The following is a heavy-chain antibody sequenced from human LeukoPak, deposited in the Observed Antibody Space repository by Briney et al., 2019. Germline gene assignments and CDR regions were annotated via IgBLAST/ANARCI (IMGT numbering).Heavy chain of an antibody. J-gene: IGHJ4*02. V-gene: IGHV3-23*01. D-gene: IGHD3-9*01. CDR1: GFTFSSYA. CDR3: AKGLTGYFFDY. CDR2: FRGSGVAT. Sequence: GGSLRLSCAASGFTFSSYAMNWVRQAPGKGLKWVSGFRGSGVATFYADSVKGRFTISRDNAKNTLYLQMNSLRAEDTAVYYCAKGLTGYFFDYWGQGTLVTVSS.